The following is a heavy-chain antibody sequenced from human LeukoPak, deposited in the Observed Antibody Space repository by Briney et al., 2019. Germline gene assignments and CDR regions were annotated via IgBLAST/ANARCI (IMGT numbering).Heavy chain of an antibody. J-gene: IGHJ6*02. V-gene: IGHV4-59*01. D-gene: IGHD7-27*01. CDR2: IYYSGST. CDR1: GGSISSYY. CDR3: ARGTWGEYYYYYGMDV. Sequence: SETLSLTCTVSGGSISSYYWSWIRQPPGKGLEWIGYIYYSGSTNYNPSLKSRVTISVDTSKNQFSLKLSSVTAADTAVYYCARGTWGEYYYYYGMDVWGQGTTVTVSS.